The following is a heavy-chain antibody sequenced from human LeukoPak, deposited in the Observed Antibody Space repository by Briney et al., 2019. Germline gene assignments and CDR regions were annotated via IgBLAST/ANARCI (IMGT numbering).Heavy chain of an antibody. Sequence: PGGSLRLSCTVSGFTFSIFEMNWVRQAPGKGLEWVAYITNSGSTIDYADSVKGRFTISRDNARNSLYLQMSSLRAEDTAVYCCVRGGGPSYKYNAFDIWGQGTMVTVSS. CDR2: ITNSGSTI. J-gene: IGHJ3*02. V-gene: IGHV3-48*03. CDR1: GFTFSIFE. D-gene: IGHD2-15*01. CDR3: VRGGGPSYKYNAFDI.